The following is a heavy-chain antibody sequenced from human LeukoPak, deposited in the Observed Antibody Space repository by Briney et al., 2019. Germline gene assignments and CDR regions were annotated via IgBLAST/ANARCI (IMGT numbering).Heavy chain of an antibody. J-gene: IGHJ4*02. CDR1: GFSISSSY. CDR2: IHPDGSEK. CDR3: ARDFWNYFDY. V-gene: IGHV3-7*05. D-gene: IGHD1-1*01. Sequence: GGSLRLSCVVSGFSISSSYMGWVRQAPWKGLEWVATIHPDGSEKYYVDSLKGRFTISRDNAKNSLYLQVNNLRAEDTAVYYCARDFWNYFDYWGQGTLVTVSS.